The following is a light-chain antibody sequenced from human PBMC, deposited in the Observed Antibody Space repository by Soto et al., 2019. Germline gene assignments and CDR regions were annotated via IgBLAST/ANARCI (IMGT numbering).Light chain of an antibody. J-gene: IGKJ4*01. Sequence: EIVLTQSPATLSLSPGERATLSCRASQSVSSYLAWYQQKPGQAPRLLIYDAPNRATGIPARFSGSVSGTDFTLTISSLEPEDFAVYYCQQRSSWFTFGGGTKVDIK. CDR3: QQRSSWFT. CDR1: QSVSSY. V-gene: IGKV3-11*01. CDR2: DAP.